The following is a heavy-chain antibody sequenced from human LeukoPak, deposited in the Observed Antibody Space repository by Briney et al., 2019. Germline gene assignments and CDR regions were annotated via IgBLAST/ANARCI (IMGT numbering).Heavy chain of an antibody. CDR2: ISSSSSYI. V-gene: IGHV3-21*01. D-gene: IGHD4-11*01. Sequence: GGSLRLSRASSGFTFSSYSMNWVRQAPGKGLEWVSSISSSSSYIYYADSVKGRFTISRDNAKNSLYLQMNSLRAEDTAVYYCAREMTTDFSLGAFDIWGQGTMVTVSS. CDR3: AREMTTDFSLGAFDI. J-gene: IGHJ3*02. CDR1: GFTFSSYS.